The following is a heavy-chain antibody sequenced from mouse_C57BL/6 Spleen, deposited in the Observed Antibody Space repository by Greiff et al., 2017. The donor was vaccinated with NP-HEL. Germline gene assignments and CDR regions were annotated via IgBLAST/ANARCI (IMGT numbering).Heavy chain of an antibody. Sequence: EVQGVESGGGLVKPGGSLKLSCAASGFTFSDYGMHWVRQAPEKGLEWVAYISSGSSTIYYADTVKGRFTSSRDNAKNTLFLQMASVRSEDTAMYYCARPGNPWYFDVWGTGTTVTVSS. J-gene: IGHJ1*03. CDR1: GFTFSDYG. V-gene: IGHV5-17*01. CDR2: ISSGSSTI. D-gene: IGHD2-1*01. CDR3: ARPGNPWYFDV.